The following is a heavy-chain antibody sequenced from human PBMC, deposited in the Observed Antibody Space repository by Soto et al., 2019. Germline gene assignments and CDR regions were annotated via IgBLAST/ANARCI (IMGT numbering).Heavy chain of an antibody. V-gene: IGHV3-30*04. CDR1: GFTFSSYA. D-gene: IGHD5-12*01. CDR3: ARDYYRFNSGYGFSMDV. Sequence: QVQLVESGGGVVQPGRSLRLSCAASGFTFSSYAMHWVRQAPGKGLEGVAVISYDGRNKYYADSVKGRFTISRDNSKNTLYLQMNSLRAEDTAVYYCARDYYRFNSGYGFSMDVWGQGTTVTVSS. J-gene: IGHJ6*02. CDR2: ISYDGRNK.